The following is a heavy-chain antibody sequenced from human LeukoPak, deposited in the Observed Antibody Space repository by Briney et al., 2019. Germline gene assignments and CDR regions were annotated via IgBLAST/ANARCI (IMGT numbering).Heavy chain of an antibody. D-gene: IGHD1-1*01. J-gene: IGHJ4*02. CDR1: GFTFNSYA. CDR3: AKYRHWNGGYDY. V-gene: IGHV3-23*01. CDR2: ISGSGGST. Sequence: GGSLRLSCAASGFTFNSYAMSWVRQAPGKGLEWVSAISGSGGSTYYADSVKGRFTISRDNSKNTLYLQVNSLRAEDTAVYYCAKYRHWNGGYDYWGQGTLVTVSS.